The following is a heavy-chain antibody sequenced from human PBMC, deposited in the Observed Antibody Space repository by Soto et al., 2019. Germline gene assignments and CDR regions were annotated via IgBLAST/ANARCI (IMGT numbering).Heavy chain of an antibody. CDR2: IIPIFGTA. Sequence: QVQLVQSGAEVKKPGSSVRVSCKASGGTFSSYAISWVRQAPGQGLEWMGGIIPIFGTANYAQKFQGRVTITADESTSTAYMELSSLRSEDTAVYYCASHGRQLVDYYYGMDVWGQGTTVTVSS. CDR3: ASHGRQLVDYYYGMDV. J-gene: IGHJ6*02. V-gene: IGHV1-69*12. CDR1: GGTFSSYA. D-gene: IGHD6-6*01.